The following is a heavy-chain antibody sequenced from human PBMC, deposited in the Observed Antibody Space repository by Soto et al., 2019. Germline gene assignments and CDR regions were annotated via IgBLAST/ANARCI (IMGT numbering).Heavy chain of an antibody. CDR3: ARDLHITEATLNYYYYGMDV. D-gene: IGHD1-20*01. CDR2: IFYSGTT. CDR1: GGSSSSGNYY. Sequence: PSETLSLTCTVSGGSSSSGNYYWSRIRQPPXQGLEWIGYIFYSGTTYYNPSLKSRVTISLDTSGNQFSLKLSSVTAADTAVYYCARDLHITEATLNYYYYGMDVWGQGTTVTVSS. V-gene: IGHV4-30-4*01. J-gene: IGHJ6*02.